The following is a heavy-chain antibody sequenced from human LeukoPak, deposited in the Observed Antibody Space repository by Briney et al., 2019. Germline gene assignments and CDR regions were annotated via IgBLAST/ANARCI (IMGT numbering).Heavy chain of an antibody. CDR1: GFTVSSNY. J-gene: IGHJ4*02. V-gene: IGHV3-66*01. Sequence: GSLRLSCAASGFTVSSNYMSWVRQAPGKGLEWVSVIYSGGSTYYADSVKGRFTISRDNSKNTLYLQMNSLRAEDTAVYYCARLSVTDRPFDYWGQGTLVTVSS. D-gene: IGHD3-16*02. CDR2: IYSGGST. CDR3: ARLSVTDRPFDY.